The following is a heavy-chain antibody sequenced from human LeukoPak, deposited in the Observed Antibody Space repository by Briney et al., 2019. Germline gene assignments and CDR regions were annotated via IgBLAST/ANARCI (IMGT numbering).Heavy chain of an antibody. CDR1: GHTLTDLT. Sequence: AASVKVSCKVSGHTLTDLTMYWVRQAPGKGLEWMGGFDPGNGEIIYAQKFQGRVTMTEDASTDTAYMELSSLKSEDTAVYYCAAGGLYDLLPYWGQGTLVTVSS. CDR3: AAGGLYDLLPY. V-gene: IGHV1-24*01. J-gene: IGHJ4*02. CDR2: FDPGNGEI. D-gene: IGHD3-3*01.